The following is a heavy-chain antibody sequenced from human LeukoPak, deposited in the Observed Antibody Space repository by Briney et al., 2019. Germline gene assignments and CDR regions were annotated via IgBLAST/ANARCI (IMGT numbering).Heavy chain of an antibody. Sequence: GASVKVSCKASGYTFTSYYMHWVRQAPGQGLEWMGIINPSGGSTSYAQKFQGRVTMTRDTSTSTVYMELSSLRSEDTAVYYCARDRFQYPGWFGELLPTYYGMDVWGQGTTVTVSS. V-gene: IGHV1-46*01. D-gene: IGHD3-10*01. CDR2: INPSGGST. J-gene: IGHJ6*02. CDR1: GYTFTSYY. CDR3: ARDRFQYPGWFGELLPTYYGMDV.